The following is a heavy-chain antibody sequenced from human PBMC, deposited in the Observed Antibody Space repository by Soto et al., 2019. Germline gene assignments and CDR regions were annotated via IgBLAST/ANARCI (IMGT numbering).Heavy chain of an antibody. V-gene: IGHV5-10-1*01. CDR2: IDPSDSYT. CDR3: ARAGIAAAAGDDYYYYGMDV. D-gene: IGHD6-13*01. Sequence: GESLKISCKGSGYSFTSYWISWVRQMPGKGLEWMGRIDPSDSYTNYSPSFQGHVTISADKSISTAYLQWSSLKASDTAMYYCARAGIAAAAGDDYYYYGMDVWGQGTTVTVS. CDR1: GYSFTSYW. J-gene: IGHJ6*02.